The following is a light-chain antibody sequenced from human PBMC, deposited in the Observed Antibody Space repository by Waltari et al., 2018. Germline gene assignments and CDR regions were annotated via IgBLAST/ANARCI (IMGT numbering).Light chain of an antibody. CDR1: SSDVGGYKY. CDR3: SSYTSSSTLDVV. V-gene: IGLV2-14*01. CDR2: DVS. Sequence: QSALTQPASVSGSPGQSITISCTGTSSDVGGYKYVAWYKQHPGKAPKLMIYDVSNRPSGVSNRFSGSKSGNTSSLTISGLQAEDEADYYCSSYTSSSTLDVVFGGGTKLTVL. J-gene: IGLJ2*01.